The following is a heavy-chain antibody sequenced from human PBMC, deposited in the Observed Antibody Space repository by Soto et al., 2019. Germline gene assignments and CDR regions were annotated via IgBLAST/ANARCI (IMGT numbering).Heavy chain of an antibody. CDR3: ASGKSLRWDFDI. CDR2: ISYDGSNK. Sequence: QVQMVESGGGVVQPGRSLRLSCAASGFTFIDYAMHWVRQAPGKGLEWVAAISYDGSNKYYADSVKGRFTISRDNSKNTLFLQMNSLRAEDTAVYYCASGKSLRWDFDIWGRGTLVTVSS. J-gene: IGHJ2*01. V-gene: IGHV3-30-3*01. CDR1: GFTFIDYA.